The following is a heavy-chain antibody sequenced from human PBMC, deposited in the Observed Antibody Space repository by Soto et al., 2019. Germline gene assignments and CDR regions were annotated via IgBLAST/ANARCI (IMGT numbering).Heavy chain of an antibody. J-gene: IGHJ4*02. D-gene: IGHD2-15*01. CDR1: GGSISSGGYY. CDR3: ARPYCSSGTCYVDY. CDR2: IYYSGST. V-gene: IGHV4-39*01. Sequence: SETLSLTCAVSGGSISSGGYYWGWIRQPPGKGLEWIGSIYYSGSTYYNPSLKSRVTISVDSSKNQFSLKLNSVTAADTAVYYCARPYCSSGTCYVDYWGQGTLVTVSS.